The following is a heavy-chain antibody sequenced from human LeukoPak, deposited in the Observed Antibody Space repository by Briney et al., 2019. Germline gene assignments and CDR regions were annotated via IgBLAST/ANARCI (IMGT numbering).Heavy chain of an antibody. Sequence: GGSPRLSCSASGFIFSDYAFHWGRQGPGKGLEGVAVISYDGGNIYYADSVKGRFLISRDNSINTLYLQIYSLKPEDTAVYYCARDRRPTIGVPYYFDSWGQGTLVTVSS. CDR1: GFIFSDYA. CDR2: ISYDGGNI. D-gene: IGHD2-2*01. CDR3: ARDRRPTIGVPYYFDS. V-gene: IGHV3-30*04. J-gene: IGHJ4*02.